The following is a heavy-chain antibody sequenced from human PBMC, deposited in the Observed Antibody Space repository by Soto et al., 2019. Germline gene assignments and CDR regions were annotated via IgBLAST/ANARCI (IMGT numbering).Heavy chain of an antibody. V-gene: IGHV1-69*04. Sequence: SVKVSCKASGGTFSSYTISWVRQAPGQGLEWMGRIIPILGIANYAQKFQGRVTITADKSTSTAYMELSSLRSEDTAVYYCAREGGAVAALENWFDPWGEGTLVTVSS. J-gene: IGHJ5*02. D-gene: IGHD6-19*01. CDR2: IIPILGIA. CDR3: AREGGAVAALENWFDP. CDR1: GGTFSSYT.